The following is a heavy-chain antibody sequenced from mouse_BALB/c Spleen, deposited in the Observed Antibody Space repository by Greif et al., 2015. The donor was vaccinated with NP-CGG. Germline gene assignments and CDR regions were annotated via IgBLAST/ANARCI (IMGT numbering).Heavy chain of an antibody. CDR3: ARCDEGYWYFDV. V-gene: IGHV1-4*01. Sequence: QVQLQQPGAELARPGASVKMSCKASGYTFTSYTMHWVKQRPGQGLEWIGYINPSSGYTNYNQKFKDKATLTADKSSSTAYMQLSSLTSEDSAVYYCARCDEGYWYFDVWGAGTTVTVSS. J-gene: IGHJ1*01. CDR1: GYTFTSYT. CDR2: INPSSGYT.